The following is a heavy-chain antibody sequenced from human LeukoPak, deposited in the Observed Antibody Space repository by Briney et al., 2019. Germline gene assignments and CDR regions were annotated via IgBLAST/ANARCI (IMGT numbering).Heavy chain of an antibody. CDR2: IRSKANSYAT. Sequence: GGSLRLSCAASGFTFSGSAMHWVRQASGKGLEWVGRIRSKANSYATAYAASVKGRFTVSRDDSKNTAYLQMNSLKTEDTAVYYCTRPRGPDYGGNPSQLYAFDIWGQGTMVTVSS. V-gene: IGHV3-73*01. CDR3: TRPRGPDYGGNPSQLYAFDI. CDR1: GFTFSGSA. D-gene: IGHD4-23*01. J-gene: IGHJ3*02.